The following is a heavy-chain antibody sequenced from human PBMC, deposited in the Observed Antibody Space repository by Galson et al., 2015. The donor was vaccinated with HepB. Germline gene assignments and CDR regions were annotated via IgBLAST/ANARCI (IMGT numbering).Heavy chain of an antibody. D-gene: IGHD3-22*01. CDR3: ARSHYYDSSPFDS. CDR2: IIPVLDIT. V-gene: IGHV1-69*02. CDR1: GGAFDKYN. J-gene: IGHJ4*02. Sequence: SVKVSCKASGGAFDKYNFNWVRQAPGQGLEWMGKIIPVLDITKYAQKFQGRVTITADTSTSTAYMGLSSLRSDDTALYYCARSHYYDSSPFDSWGQGTLVTVSS.